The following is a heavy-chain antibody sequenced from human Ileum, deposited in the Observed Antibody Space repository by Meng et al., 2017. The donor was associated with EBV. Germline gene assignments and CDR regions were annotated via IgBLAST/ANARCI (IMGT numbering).Heavy chain of an antibody. Sequence: HHGGVGLFKPSRPLSPTWRAHGRAFTNYHWAWVPPPPGKGLVLIWEIDHCGSTKYNPSLKGLVPISLGPSNNQFSLKLNPVAAADTALYYCARYGRCSGNSFYCFDPWGQGSLVTVSS. J-gene: IGHJ5*02. CDR2: IDHCGST. CDR1: GRAFTNYH. CDR3: ARYGRCSGNSFYCFDP. V-gene: IGHV4-34*01. D-gene: IGHD4-23*01.